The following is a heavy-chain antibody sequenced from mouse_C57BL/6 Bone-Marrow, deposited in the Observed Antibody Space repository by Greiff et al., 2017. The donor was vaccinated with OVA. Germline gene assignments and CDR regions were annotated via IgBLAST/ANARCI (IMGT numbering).Heavy chain of an antibody. Sequence: VQLQQSGAELAKPGASVKLSCKASGYTFTSYWMPWVKQRPGQGLDWIGYINPSSGYTKYNQKFKDKATLTAEKSSSTAYMQLSSLTYEDSAVYYCARTPVYDGCYYYAMDYWGQGTSVTVSS. CDR2: INPSSGYT. D-gene: IGHD2-3*01. CDR1: GYTFTSYW. CDR3: ARTPVYDGCYYYAMDY. V-gene: IGHV1-7*01. J-gene: IGHJ4*01.